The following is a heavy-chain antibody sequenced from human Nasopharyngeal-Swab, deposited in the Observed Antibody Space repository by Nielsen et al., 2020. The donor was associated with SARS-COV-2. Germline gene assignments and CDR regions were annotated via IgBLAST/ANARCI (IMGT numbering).Heavy chain of an antibody. V-gene: IGHV3-23*01. J-gene: IGHJ6*02. CDR2: ISGSDHTT. CDR1: GFTFSSYS. D-gene: IGHD5-12*01. CDR3: AKDRDSGDDSDDYYHYYGMDV. Sequence: GGSLRLSCAASGFTFSSYSMNWVRQAPGQGLEWVSVISGSDHTTYYADSVKGRFTISRDNSKNTVNLQMNSLRVEDTAIYYCAKDRDSGDDSDDYYHYYGMDVWGQGTTVTVFS.